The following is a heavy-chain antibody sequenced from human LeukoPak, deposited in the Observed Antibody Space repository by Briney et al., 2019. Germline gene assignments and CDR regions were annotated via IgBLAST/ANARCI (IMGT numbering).Heavy chain of an antibody. D-gene: IGHD3-3*01. CDR3: ATVHFGYFTF. CDR2: ISDNGRTK. Sequence: GGSLRLSCAASGLTFGDYHMSWIRQAPGKGLEWVSHISDNGRTKYYANSVQGRFTVSRDNAKNSLYLQMNSLRADDTAVYYCATVHFGYFTFWGQGTLVPVSS. V-gene: IGHV3-11*01. J-gene: IGHJ4*02. CDR1: GLTFGDYH.